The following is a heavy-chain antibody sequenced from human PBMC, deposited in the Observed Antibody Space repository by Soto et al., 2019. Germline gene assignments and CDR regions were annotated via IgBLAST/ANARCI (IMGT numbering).Heavy chain of an antibody. V-gene: IGHV4-39*01. Sequence: SETLSHTCTVSGGSLSSSSYYWRWIRQTPGKGLEWIGSIFYSGSTYYNPSLKSRVSISVDTSKNQFSLKLSSVTAADTAVYYCACIFSGGYGYGFYYYGMDVWGQGTTVT. CDR2: IFYSGST. CDR1: GGSLSSSSYY. CDR3: ACIFSGGYGYGFYYYGMDV. D-gene: IGHD5-18*01. J-gene: IGHJ6*02.